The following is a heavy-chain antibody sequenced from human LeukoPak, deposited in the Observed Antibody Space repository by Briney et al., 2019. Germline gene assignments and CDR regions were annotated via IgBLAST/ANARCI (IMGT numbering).Heavy chain of an antibody. CDR1: GFTVSTNY. CDR3: AISTGPFDY. D-gene: IGHD1-1*01. Sequence: PGGSLRLSCAASGFTVSTNYMTWVRQAPGKGLERVSAISGSGGSTYYADSVKGRFTISRDNSKNTLYLQMNSLRAEDTAVYYCAISTGPFDYWGQGTLVTVSS. J-gene: IGHJ4*02. CDR2: ISGSGGST. V-gene: IGHV3-23*01.